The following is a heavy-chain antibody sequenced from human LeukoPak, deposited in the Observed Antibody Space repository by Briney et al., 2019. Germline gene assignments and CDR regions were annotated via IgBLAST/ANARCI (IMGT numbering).Heavy chain of an antibody. CDR3: ARLGGRATTVVAFDI. D-gene: IGHD4-23*01. V-gene: IGHV4-61*02. J-gene: IGHJ3*02. CDR1: GGSISSGSYY. Sequence: KSSETLSLTCTVSGGSISSGSYYWSWIRQPAGKGLEWIGRIYTSGSTNYNPSLKSRVTISVDTSKNQFSLKLSSVTAADTAVYYCARLGGRATTVVAFDIWGQGTMVTVSS. CDR2: IYTSGST.